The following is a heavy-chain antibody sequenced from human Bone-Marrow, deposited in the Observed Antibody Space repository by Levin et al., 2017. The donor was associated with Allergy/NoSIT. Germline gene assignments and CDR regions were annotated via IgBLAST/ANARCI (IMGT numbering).Heavy chain of an antibody. CDR1: GFDFDDYA. V-gene: IGHV3-9*01. CDR3: AKAAPGEAMGSLGS. D-gene: IGHD5-18*01. Sequence: GGSLRLSCAVSGFDFDDYAMHWVRQAPGRGLEWVSAISWNSDTGGYADSVKGRFTISRDNAKNSLYPQMDNLRLEDTALYYCAKAAPGEAMGSLGSWGQGTLVTVSS. J-gene: IGHJ4*02. CDR2: ISWNSDTG.